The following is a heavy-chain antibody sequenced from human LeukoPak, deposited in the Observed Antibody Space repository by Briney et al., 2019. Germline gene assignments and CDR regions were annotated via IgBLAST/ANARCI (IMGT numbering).Heavy chain of an antibody. CDR2: IVVGSGNT. V-gene: IGHV1-58*02. Sequence: ASVKVSCKASGFTFTSFAIQRVRQARGQRLEWIGWIVVGSGNTKYAQKFQGRVTITRDMSTSTAYMELNSLRSEDSAVYYCAADVIPGPKGFDPWGQGTLVTVSS. D-gene: IGHD2-21*01. CDR1: GFTFTSFA. CDR3: AADVIPGPKGFDP. J-gene: IGHJ5*02.